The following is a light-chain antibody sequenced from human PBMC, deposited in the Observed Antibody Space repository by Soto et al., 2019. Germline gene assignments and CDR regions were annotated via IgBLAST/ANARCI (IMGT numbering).Light chain of an antibody. CDR3: LQDHNYPWT. CDR1: QGIRND. Sequence: AIQMTQSPSSLSASVGDRFTITCLAIQGIRNDLGWYQQKAGNAPKLLIYGAFNLQTGVPSRFRGSGFGTDFTLTISSLQPEDFATYYCLQDHNYPWTFGQGTKVDIK. V-gene: IGKV1-6*01. J-gene: IGKJ1*01. CDR2: GAF.